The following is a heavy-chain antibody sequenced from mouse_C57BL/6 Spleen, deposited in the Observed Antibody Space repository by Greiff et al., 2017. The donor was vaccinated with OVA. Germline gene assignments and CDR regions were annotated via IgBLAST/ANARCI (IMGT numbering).Heavy chain of an antibody. CDR1: GYTFTSYW. CDR2: IDPNSGGT. V-gene: IGHV1-72*01. D-gene: IGHD1-1*01. CDR3: ASSVLFPITTGVAPSLDY. J-gene: IGHJ2*01. Sequence: VQLQQPGAELVKPGASVKLSCKASGYTFTSYWMHWVKQRPGRGLEWIGRIDPNSGGTKYNEKFKSKATLTVDKPSSTAYMQLSSLTSEDSAVYYCASSVLFPITTGVAPSLDYWGQGTTLTFSS.